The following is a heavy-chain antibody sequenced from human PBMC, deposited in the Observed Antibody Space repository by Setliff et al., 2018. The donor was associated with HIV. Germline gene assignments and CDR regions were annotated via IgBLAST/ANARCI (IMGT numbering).Heavy chain of an antibody. J-gene: IGHJ1*01. D-gene: IGHD3-22*01. CDR2: IIPILGIK. Sequence: SVKVSCKASGGTFSSYAISWVRQAPGQGLEWMGGIIPILGIKKYAQKFQGRVTITADKSTSTAYMELSSLRSEDTAVYYCARGATYYYDSSGYYSLLADAFDIWGQGTPVTVSS. V-gene: IGHV1-69*10. CDR1: GGTFSSYA. CDR3: ARGATYYYDSSGYYSLLADAFDI.